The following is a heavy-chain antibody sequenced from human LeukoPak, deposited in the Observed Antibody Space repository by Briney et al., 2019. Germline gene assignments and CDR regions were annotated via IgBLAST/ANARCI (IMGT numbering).Heavy chain of an antibody. J-gene: IGHJ6*02. Sequence: GGSLRLSCAASGFTFSSSAMSWVRQTPGKGLEWVSTISGSGASIYYADSVKGRFTISRDNSKNTLYLQMNSLRAEDTAVYYCAKEDCRGGSCYSGYFYYGMDVWGQGTTVTVSS. CDR1: GFTFSSSA. V-gene: IGHV3-23*01. D-gene: IGHD2-15*01. CDR3: AKEDCRGGSCYSGYFYYGMDV. CDR2: ISGSGASI.